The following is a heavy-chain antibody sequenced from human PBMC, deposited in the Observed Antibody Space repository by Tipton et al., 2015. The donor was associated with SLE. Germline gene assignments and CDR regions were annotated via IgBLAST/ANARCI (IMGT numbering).Heavy chain of an antibody. CDR1: GDSMTTAGYS. CDR3: ARAGFLSARPLQYFYYMDV. CDR2: THQSGSA. J-gene: IGHJ6*03. Sequence: TLSLTCDVYGDSMTTAGYSWTWIRQPPGEGLEWIGYTHQSGSAYYNPSLKSRITISLDTSNNQFSLKLRFVTAADTAVYYCARAGFLSARPLQYFYYMDVWGKGTTVTVSS. V-gene: IGHV4-30-2*01. D-gene: IGHD6-6*01.